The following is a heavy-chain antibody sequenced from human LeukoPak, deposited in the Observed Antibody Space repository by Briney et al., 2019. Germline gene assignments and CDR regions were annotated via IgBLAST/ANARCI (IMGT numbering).Heavy chain of an antibody. J-gene: IGHJ4*02. V-gene: IGHV3-23*01. CDR2: ISGSGGSS. CDR1: GFTFSSYA. D-gene: IGHD3-22*01. CDR3: AKFHYFDSSGYYDYFDY. Sequence: GGFLRLSCAASGFTFSSYAMSWVRQAPGKGLEWVSVISGSGGSSYYADSVKGRFTISRDNSKNTLYLQMNSLRAEDTAVYYCAKFHYFDSSGYYDYFDYWGQGTLVTVSS.